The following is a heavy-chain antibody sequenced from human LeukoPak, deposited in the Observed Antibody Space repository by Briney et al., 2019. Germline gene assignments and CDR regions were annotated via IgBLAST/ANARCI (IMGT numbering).Heavy chain of an antibody. V-gene: IGHV3-74*01. Sequence: GGSLRLSCAASGFTFSNYWMYWVRQAPGKGLVWVSRISSDGSSTTYADPVKGRFTMSRDNAKNTLYLQMNSLRAEDTAVYYCARAILGAAAPWGQGTLVTVSS. CDR1: GFTFSNYW. CDR2: ISSDGSST. D-gene: IGHD6-13*01. J-gene: IGHJ5*02. CDR3: ARAILGAAAP.